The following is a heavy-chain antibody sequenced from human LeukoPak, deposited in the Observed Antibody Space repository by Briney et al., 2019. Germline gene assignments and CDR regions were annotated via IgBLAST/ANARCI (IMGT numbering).Heavy chain of an antibody. D-gene: IGHD6-25*01. CDR1: GFTFSDFA. J-gene: IGHJ1*01. V-gene: IGHV3-30*04. Sequence: PGGSPRLSCAASGFTFSDFAMRWVRQAPGKGLELVAIVSYDGVQKYHADSVKGRFSISRDNSRSTLFLQMNSLRLGDTGLYYCGLDGFQWGQGTLVTVSS. CDR3: GLDGFQ. CDR2: VSYDGVQK.